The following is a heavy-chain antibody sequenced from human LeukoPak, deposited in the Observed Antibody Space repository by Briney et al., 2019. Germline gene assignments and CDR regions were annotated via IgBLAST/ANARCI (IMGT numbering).Heavy chain of an antibody. V-gene: IGHV3-21*04. CDR1: GFTFSSYS. J-gene: IGHJ1*01. CDR3: AKACCNVVYAPGG. D-gene: IGHD2-8*02. CDR2: ISSSGTYI. Sequence: GGSLRLSCAASGFTFSSYSMNWVRQAPGKGLEWVSFISSSGTYIYYADSMKGRFTISRDNAKNSLYLQMNSLRAEDTAVYYCAKACCNVVYAPGGWGQGTLVTVSS.